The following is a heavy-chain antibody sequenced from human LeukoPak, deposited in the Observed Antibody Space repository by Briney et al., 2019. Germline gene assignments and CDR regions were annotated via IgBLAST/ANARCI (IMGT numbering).Heavy chain of an antibody. J-gene: IGHJ5*02. CDR1: GYTFTGYY. CDR3: ARDGGFYSTFNWFDP. V-gene: IGHV1-2*02. CDR2: INPNSGGT. Sequence: ASVKVSCKASGYTFTGYYMHWVRQAPGQGLEWMGWINPNSGGTNYAQKFQGRVTMTRDTSISTAYMELSSLRSDDTATYFCARDGGFYSTFNWFDPWGQGTLVTVSS. D-gene: IGHD2/OR15-2a*01.